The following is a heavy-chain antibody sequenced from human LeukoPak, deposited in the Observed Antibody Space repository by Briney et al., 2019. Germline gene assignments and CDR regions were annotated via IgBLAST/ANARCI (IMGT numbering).Heavy chain of an antibody. D-gene: IGHD6-13*01. Sequence: ASVKVFCKASGYTFTAFFMHWVRQAPGQGLELMGWINPSSGGTNYAQKFQGRVTMTRDTSISTAYMELSSLRSDDTATYYCARVVYGSRLFDSWGQGTLVTVSS. J-gene: IGHJ4*02. V-gene: IGHV1-2*02. CDR2: INPSSGGT. CDR3: ARVVYGSRLFDS. CDR1: GYTFTAFF.